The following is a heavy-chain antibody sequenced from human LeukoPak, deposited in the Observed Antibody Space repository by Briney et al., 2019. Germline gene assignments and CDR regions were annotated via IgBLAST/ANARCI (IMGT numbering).Heavy chain of an antibody. V-gene: IGHV5-51*01. CDR2: IYPGDSDT. CDR1: GFTFSSYA. J-gene: IGHJ4*02. Sequence: PGGSLRLSCAASGFTFSSYAMSWVRQMPGKGLEWMGIIYPGDSDTRYSPSFQGQVTISADKSISTAYLQWSSLKASDTAMYYCARSSTVAPFDYWGQGTLVTVSS. CDR3: ARSSTVAPFDY. D-gene: IGHD4-23*01.